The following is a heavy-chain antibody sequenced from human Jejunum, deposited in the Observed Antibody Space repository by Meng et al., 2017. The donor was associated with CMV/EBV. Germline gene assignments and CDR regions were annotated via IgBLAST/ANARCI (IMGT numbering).Heavy chain of an antibody. CDR1: GFAFSKYS. CDR3: ARDRGGLGKYFDY. D-gene: IGHD3-10*01. V-gene: IGHV3-23*03. Sequence: SGFAFSKYSMNWVRQTPGKGLEWVSIIYTGSTARYYADSVKGRFTISRDDSKNALYLQMNSLRAEDTAVYYCARDRGGLGKYFDYWGQGSLVTVSS. J-gene: IGHJ4*02. CDR2: IYTGSTAR.